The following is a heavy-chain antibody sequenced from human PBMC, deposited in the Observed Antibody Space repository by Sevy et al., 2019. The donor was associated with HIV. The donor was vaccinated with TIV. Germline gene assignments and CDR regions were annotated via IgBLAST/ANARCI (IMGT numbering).Heavy chain of an antibody. CDR3: ARVNDILTGSYPYFYY. V-gene: IGHV4-30-4*01. J-gene: IGHJ4*02. CDR2: IYYSGST. Sequence: SETLSLTCTVSGGSISSGDYYWSWIRQPPGKGLEWIGYIYYSGSTYYNPSLKSRVTISVDTSKNQFSLKLSSVTAADTAVYYCARVNDILTGSYPYFYYWGQGTLVTVSS. D-gene: IGHD3-9*01. CDR1: GGSISSGDYY.